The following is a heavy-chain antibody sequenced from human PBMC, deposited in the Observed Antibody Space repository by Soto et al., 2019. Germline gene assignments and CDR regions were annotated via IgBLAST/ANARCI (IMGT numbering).Heavy chain of an antibody. V-gene: IGHV4-38-2*01. Sequence: PSETLSLTCAVSGYPINTIYDWGGFRQPPGKGLEWIGGLYHSGNTYYNPSLKSRVSISVDASKNQFSLRLSSVTATDTAVYYCARAGYDSSWSSMDVWGQGTTVTVS. CDR3: ARAGYDSSWSSMDV. CDR1: GYPINTIYD. J-gene: IGHJ6*02. CDR2: LYHSGNT. D-gene: IGHD6-13*01.